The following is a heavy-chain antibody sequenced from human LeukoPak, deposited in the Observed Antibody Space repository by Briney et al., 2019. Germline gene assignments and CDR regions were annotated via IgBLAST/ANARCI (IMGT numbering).Heavy chain of an antibody. J-gene: IGHJ4*02. Sequence: GGSLRLSCAASEFTFDNYAMSWVRQAPGKGLEWVSAISGSGGSTYYADSVKGRFTISRDNSKNTLYLQMNSLRAEDTAVYYCAKLKRYDILTGYDDWGQGTLVTVSS. CDR2: ISGSGGST. V-gene: IGHV3-23*01. CDR1: EFTFDNYA. D-gene: IGHD3-9*01. CDR3: AKLKRYDILTGYDD.